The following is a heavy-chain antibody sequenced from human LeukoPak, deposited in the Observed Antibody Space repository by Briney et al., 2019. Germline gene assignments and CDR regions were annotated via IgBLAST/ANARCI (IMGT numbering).Heavy chain of an antibody. Sequence: GGSLRLSCAASGFTFSDYYMSWIRQAPGKGLEWVSYISGSSSYTNYADSVKGRFTISRDNAKNSLYLQMNSLRAEDTAVYYCAREGKTIAAPTTWGQGILVTVSS. D-gene: IGHD6-13*01. CDR1: GFTFSDYY. V-gene: IGHV3-11*05. J-gene: IGHJ5*02. CDR2: ISGSSSYT. CDR3: AREGKTIAAPTT.